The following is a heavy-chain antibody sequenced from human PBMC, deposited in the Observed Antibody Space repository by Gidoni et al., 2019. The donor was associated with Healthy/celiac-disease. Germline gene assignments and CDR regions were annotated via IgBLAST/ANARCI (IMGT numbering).Heavy chain of an antibody. CDR3: ARVPCRGQQLVLDAFDI. Sequence: QVTLRESGPALVKPTQTPTLTCTFSGFALSTSGRCVSWIRQPPGKALEWLARIDWDDDKYYSASLKTRLTISKDTSKNQVVLTMTNMDPVDTATYYCARVPCRGQQLVLDAFDIWGQGTMVTVSS. J-gene: IGHJ3*02. CDR2: IDWDDDK. V-gene: IGHV2-70*15. D-gene: IGHD6-13*01. CDR1: GFALSTSGRC.